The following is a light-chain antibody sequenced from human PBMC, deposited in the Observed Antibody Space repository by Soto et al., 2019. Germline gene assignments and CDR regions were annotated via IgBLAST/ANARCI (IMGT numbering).Light chain of an antibody. V-gene: IGLV1-40*01. CDR1: SSNIGAGYD. J-gene: IGLJ3*02. Sequence: QSVLTQPPSVSGAPGLRVTISCTGSSSNIGAGYDVHWYQQLPGTAPKLLIYGNSNRPSGVPDRFSGSKSGTSASLAITGLQAEAEAEYYCQSYDSSLSDWVFGGGTKLTVL. CDR2: GNS. CDR3: QSYDSSLSDWV.